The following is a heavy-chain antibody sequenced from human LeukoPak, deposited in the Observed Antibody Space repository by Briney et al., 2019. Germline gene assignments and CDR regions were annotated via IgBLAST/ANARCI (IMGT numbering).Heavy chain of an antibody. CDR1: GGSVSSYS. V-gene: IGHV4-4*07. D-gene: IGHD6-19*01. CDR3: ARHSSGSFDY. CDR2: LYTGGNT. Sequence: SETLSLTCTVSGGSVSSYSWNWIRQPAEKGLEWIGRLYTGGNTNYNPSLKCRVTMSLDTSKNQFSLELTSVTAADTALYYRARHSSGSFDYWGQGILVTVSS. J-gene: IGHJ4*02.